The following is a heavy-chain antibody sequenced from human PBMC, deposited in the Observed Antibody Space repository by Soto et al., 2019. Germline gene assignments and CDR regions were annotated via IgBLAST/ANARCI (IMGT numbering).Heavy chain of an antibody. Sequence: ASVKVSCKASGCTFTSFGITWVRQAPGQDLEWMGWISAYNGDTNYSPRLQGRITMTTDTSTSTVYMELKSLKSDDTAVYYCARDQEYSTSGLYWFDLWGQGTLVTVSS. CDR3: ARDQEYSTSGLYWFDL. D-gene: IGHD6-6*01. J-gene: IGHJ5*02. CDR1: GCTFTSFG. CDR2: ISAYNGDT. V-gene: IGHV1-18*04.